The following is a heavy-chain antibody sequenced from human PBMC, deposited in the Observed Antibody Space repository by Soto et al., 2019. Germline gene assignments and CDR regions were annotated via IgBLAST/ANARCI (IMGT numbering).Heavy chain of an antibody. Sequence: EVQLLESGGGLVQPGGSLRLSCAASGFTFSDYAMSWVRQAPGKGLEWVSAISASGGTTYYADSVRGRFTISRDNSKNTLYLQMNSLRAEDTVVYYCAKDRKSGSGWYWDYWGQETLVTVSS. J-gene: IGHJ4*02. CDR3: AKDRKSGSGWYWDY. V-gene: IGHV3-23*01. CDR1: GFTFSDYA. CDR2: ISASGGTT. D-gene: IGHD6-19*01.